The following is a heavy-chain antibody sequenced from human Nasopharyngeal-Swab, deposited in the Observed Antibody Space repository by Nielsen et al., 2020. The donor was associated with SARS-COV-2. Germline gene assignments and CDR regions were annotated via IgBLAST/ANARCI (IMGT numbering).Heavy chain of an antibody. CDR1: GGSFTNNNW. CDR3: ARLTMIIAFDY. CDR2: IYHNGNA. V-gene: IGHV4-4*02. J-gene: IGHJ4*02. D-gene: IGHD3-22*01. Sequence: SETLSLTCNVSGGSFTNNNWWSWLRQPPGQGLEWIAEIYHNGNANYNPSLKSRVTMSVDKSKNQFSLKLRSLTAADTAVYYCARLTMIIAFDYWGPGTLVTVSS.